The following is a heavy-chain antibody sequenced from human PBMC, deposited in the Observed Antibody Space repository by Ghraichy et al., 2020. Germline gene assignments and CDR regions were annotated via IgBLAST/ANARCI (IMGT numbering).Heavy chain of an antibody. D-gene: IGHD4-23*01. J-gene: IGHJ6*02. V-gene: IGHV3-48*02. Sequence: GGSLRLSCVGSGFTLSSYRMNWVRKSPGKGLEWLSCISSSGSTISYADSVKGRFTISRDNAQNSLYLQLNGLRDEDTAVYYCARASTVVRFFYYDGMDVWGQGTTVTVSS. CDR3: ARASTVVRFFYYDGMDV. CDR1: GFTLSSYR. CDR2: ISSSGSTI.